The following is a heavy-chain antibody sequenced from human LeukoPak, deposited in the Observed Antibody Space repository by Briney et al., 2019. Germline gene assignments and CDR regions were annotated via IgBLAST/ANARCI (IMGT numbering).Heavy chain of an antibody. V-gene: IGHV3-74*01. CDR3: ARELPREVTLDY. D-gene: IGHD2-21*02. Sequence: PGGSVTLSCVASEFNFFSYGMQWVRQAPGKGLVWVSRIFTDGTTTSYADTVKGRFTISRDNAKNTLYLQMNSLRAEDTAVYYCARELPREVTLDYWGQGNLVTVSP. CDR2: IFTDGTTT. CDR1: EFNFFSYG. J-gene: IGHJ4*01.